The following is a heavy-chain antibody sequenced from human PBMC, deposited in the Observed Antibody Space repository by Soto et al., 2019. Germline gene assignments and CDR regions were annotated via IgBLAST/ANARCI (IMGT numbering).Heavy chain of an antibody. V-gene: IGHV3-11*01. Sequence: QVQLVESGGGLVKPGGSLRLFCAASGFTFSDYYMSWIRQAPGKGLEWVSYISSSGSTVYYADSVKGRFTISRDNAKNSLYLQMNSLRAEDTAVYYCARQYCSGGSCYHLGWFDPWGQRTLVTVSS. D-gene: IGHD2-15*01. J-gene: IGHJ5*02. CDR3: ARQYCSGGSCYHLGWFDP. CDR2: ISSSGSTV. CDR1: GFTFSDYY.